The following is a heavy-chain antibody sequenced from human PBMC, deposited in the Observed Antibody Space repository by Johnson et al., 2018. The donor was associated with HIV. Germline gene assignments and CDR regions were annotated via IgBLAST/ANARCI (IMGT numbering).Heavy chain of an antibody. Sequence: QVQLVESGGGVAQPGGSLRLSCAASGFTVSSTYITWIRQAPGQGPECVSYIDSSGRGIYYADSVKARFTISRDNATNYLYLQMQSLRAEEKAVSYCVCLRAWTFDIWGQGTMVTVSS. J-gene: IGHJ3*02. CDR2: IDSSGRGI. CDR1: GFTVSSTY. V-gene: IGHV3-11*04. D-gene: IGHD3-10*01. CDR3: VCLRAWTFDI.